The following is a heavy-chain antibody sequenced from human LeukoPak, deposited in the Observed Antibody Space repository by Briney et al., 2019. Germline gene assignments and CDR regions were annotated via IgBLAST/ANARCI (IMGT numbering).Heavy chain of an antibody. J-gene: IGHJ4*02. Sequence: PGGSLRLSCATSGFTFSDYYMSWIRQAPGKGLEWLSYISGSGNDINYADSVRGRFTISRDNSKSTLSLQMNSLRAEDTAIYYCATYRQVLLPFESWGQGTLVTVSS. CDR3: ATYRQVLLPFES. D-gene: IGHD2-8*02. CDR1: GFTFSDYY. V-gene: IGHV3-11*03. CDR2: ISGSGNDI.